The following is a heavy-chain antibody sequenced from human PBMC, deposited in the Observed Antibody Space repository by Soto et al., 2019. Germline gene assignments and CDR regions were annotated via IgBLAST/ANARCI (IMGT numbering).Heavy chain of an antibody. CDR1: GFTFSSYS. J-gene: IGHJ6*02. D-gene: IGHD5-18*01. CDR2: ISSSSSYI. CDR3: ARPRGYSYGVYYYYGMDV. V-gene: IGHV3-21*01. Sequence: EVQLVESGGGLVKPGGSLRLSCAASGFTFSSYSMNWVRQAPGKGLEWVSSISSSSSYIYYADSVKGRFTISRDNAKNSLYLQMNRLRAEDTAVYYCARPRGYSYGVYYYYGMDVWGQGTTVTVSS.